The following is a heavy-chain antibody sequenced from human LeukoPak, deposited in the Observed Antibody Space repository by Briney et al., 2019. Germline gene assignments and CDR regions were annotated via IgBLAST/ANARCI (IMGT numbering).Heavy chain of an antibody. V-gene: IGHV3-7*03. CDR2: IKQDGSEK. CDR3: GRGLTYVNSFDY. J-gene: IGHJ4*02. Sequence: GGSLRLSCAASGFSFSNFWMNWVRQAPGEGLEWVANIKQDGSEKYYVDSVKGRFTISRDNAKNSLYLQMNSLRAEDTGVYYCGRGLTYVNSFDYWGQGTLVTVSS. D-gene: IGHD3-10*02. CDR1: GFSFSNFW.